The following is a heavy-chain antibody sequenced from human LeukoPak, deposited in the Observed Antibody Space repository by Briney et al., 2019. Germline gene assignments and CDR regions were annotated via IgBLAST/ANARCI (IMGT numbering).Heavy chain of an antibody. CDR2: IYTSGST. CDR1: GGSISSGSYY. CDR3: ATTGAGMAAAGTY. V-gene: IGHV4-61*02. Sequence: SETLSLTCTVSGGSISSGSYYLSWIRQPAGKGLEWIGRIYTSGSTNYNPSLKSRVTISLDTSKNQFSLNLSSVTAADTAVYYCATTGAGMAAAGTYWGQGTLVTVSS. D-gene: IGHD6-13*01. J-gene: IGHJ4*02.